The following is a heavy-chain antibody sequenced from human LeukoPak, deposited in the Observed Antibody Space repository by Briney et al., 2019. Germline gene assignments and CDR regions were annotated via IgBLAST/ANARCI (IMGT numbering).Heavy chain of an antibody. CDR1: GYTFTSYG. D-gene: IGHD2-21*02. V-gene: IGHV1-69*04. J-gene: IGHJ4*02. Sequence: ASVKVSCKASGYTFTSYGISWVRQAPGQGLEWMGRIIPILGIANYAQKFQGRVTITADKSTSTAYMELSSLRSEDTAVYYCARDKRPDLPFDYWGQGTLVTVSS. CDR2: IIPILGIA. CDR3: ARDKRPDLPFDY.